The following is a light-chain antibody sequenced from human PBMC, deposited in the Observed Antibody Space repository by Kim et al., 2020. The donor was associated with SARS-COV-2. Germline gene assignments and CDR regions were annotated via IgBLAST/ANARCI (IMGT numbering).Light chain of an antibody. CDR2: DAS. V-gene: IGKV1-5*01. Sequence: STSVGDRVTSTCRARQSIGNYLAWYQQKPGKAPKVLIYDASSVESGVPSRFSGSGSGTEFTLNINSLQPDDFATYYCQQYLYYWTFGQGTKVDIK. CDR1: QSIGNY. CDR3: QQYLYYWT. J-gene: IGKJ1*01.